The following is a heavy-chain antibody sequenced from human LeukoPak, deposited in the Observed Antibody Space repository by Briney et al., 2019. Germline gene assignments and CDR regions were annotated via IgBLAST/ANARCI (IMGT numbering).Heavy chain of an antibody. CDR1: GFTVSSKY. J-gene: IGHJ6*03. CDR2: IYSGGST. CDR3: ARLNCGGDCLYYYYYMDV. Sequence: LAGGSLRLSCAASGFTVSSKYMSWVRQAPGKGLEWDSVIYSGGSTYYADSVKGRFTISRDNSKNTLYLQMNSLRAEDTAVYYCARLNCGGDCLYYYYYMDVWGKGTTVTVSS. D-gene: IGHD2-21*01. V-gene: IGHV3-66*02.